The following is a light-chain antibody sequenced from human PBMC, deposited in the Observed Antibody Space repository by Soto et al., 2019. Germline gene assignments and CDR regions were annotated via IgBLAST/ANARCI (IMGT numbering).Light chain of an antibody. CDR3: SSYTSSSTSDVV. V-gene: IGLV2-14*01. CDR2: DVS. Sequence: QSALTQPASVSGSPGQSITISCTGTSSDVGGYNYVSLYQQHPGKAPKLMSYDVSNRPSGVSNRFSGSKSGNTASLTISGLQSEDESDDYCSSYTSSSTSDVVLGGGTKVTVL. J-gene: IGLJ2*01. CDR1: SSDVGGYNY.